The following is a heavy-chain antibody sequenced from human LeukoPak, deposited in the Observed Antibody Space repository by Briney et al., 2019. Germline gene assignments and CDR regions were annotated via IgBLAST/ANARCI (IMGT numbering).Heavy chain of an antibody. CDR2: IYNNGRT. CDR1: GGSIINYY. J-gene: IGHJ4*02. CDR3: ACGRSNACPPFHY. V-gene: IGHV4-4*09. Sequence: SETLSLTCTVSGGSIINYYWSWIRQPPGKGLEWIGYIYNNGRTYYNPSLKSRVTISVDTSKNLFSLKVSSVTAADASVYYCACGRSNACPPFHYGGQGPRVPLS. D-gene: IGHD6-13*01.